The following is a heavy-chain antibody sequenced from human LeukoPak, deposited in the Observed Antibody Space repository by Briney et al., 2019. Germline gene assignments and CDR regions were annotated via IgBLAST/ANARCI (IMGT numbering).Heavy chain of an antibody. D-gene: IGHD5-18*01. CDR3: AKDAGVWLPQNIYDY. J-gene: IGHJ4*02. V-gene: IGHV1-69*06. CDR1: GGTFSSYA. CDR2: IIPIFGTA. Sequence: SVKVSCKASGGTFSSYAISWVRQAPGQGLEWMGGIIPIFGTANYAQKFQGRVTITADKSTSTAYMELSSLRAEDTAVYYCAKDAGVWLPQNIYDYWGQGTLVTVSS.